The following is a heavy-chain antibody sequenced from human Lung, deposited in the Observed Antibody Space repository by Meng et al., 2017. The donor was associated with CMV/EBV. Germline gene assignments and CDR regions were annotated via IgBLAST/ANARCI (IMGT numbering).Heavy chain of an antibody. J-gene: IGHJ5*02. CDR2: IYFSGST. V-gene: IGHV4-39*07. CDR1: GRPISRSSIY. D-gene: IGHD3-3*01. CDR3: ARGASYYSFWSGASPPTGWFDP. Sequence: LXCTVSGRPISRSSIYCGGIRQPPGKGLEWTGSIYFSGSTYYNSSLKRRVSISVDTSKNQFSLKLSSVSAADTAVYYCARGASYYSFWSGASPPTGWFDPWXQGNXVTVSS.